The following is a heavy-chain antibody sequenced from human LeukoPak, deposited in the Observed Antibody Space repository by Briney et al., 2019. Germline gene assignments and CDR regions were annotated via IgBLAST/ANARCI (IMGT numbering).Heavy chain of an antibody. J-gene: IGHJ4*02. Sequence: GGSLRLSCAASGFTFSSYSMNWVRQAPGKGLEWVSSISSSSSYIYYADSVKGRFTISRDDAKNSLYLQMNSLRAEDTAVYYCAKVPSGYSSGWEYDYWGQGTLVTVSS. CDR1: GFTFSSYS. V-gene: IGHV3-21*01. D-gene: IGHD6-19*01. CDR3: AKVPSGYSSGWEYDY. CDR2: ISSSSSYI.